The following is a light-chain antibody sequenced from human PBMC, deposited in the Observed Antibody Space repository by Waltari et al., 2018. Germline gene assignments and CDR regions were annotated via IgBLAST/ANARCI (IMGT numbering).Light chain of an antibody. CDR1: PSVLYSSDNRHY. CDR3: QQYYITPLS. J-gene: IGKJ4*01. V-gene: IGKV4-1*01. Sequence: DIVMTQSPDSLAVSLGERATINCKSIPSVLYSSDNRHYLAWYQQKPGQPPNLLIYWASTRESGVPDRFSGSGSGTDFTLTISSLQAEDVAVYYCQQYYITPLSFGGGTKVEIK. CDR2: WAS.